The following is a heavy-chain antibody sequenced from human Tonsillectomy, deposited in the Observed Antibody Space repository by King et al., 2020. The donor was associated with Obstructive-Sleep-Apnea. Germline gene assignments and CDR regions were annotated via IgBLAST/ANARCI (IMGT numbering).Heavy chain of an antibody. CDR1: GFTFSSYG. D-gene: IGHD2-21*01. J-gene: IGHJ4*02. Sequence: QLVQSGGGVVQPGRSLTLSCAASGFTFSSYGMHWVRQAPGKGLEWVALISYDGSNKYYVDSVKGRFTISRDNSKKMLYLQMNSLSAEDTAVYYCAKDWGPQCGGGTCYLGYWGQGTLVTVSS. CDR2: ISYDGSNK. V-gene: IGHV3-30*18. CDR3: AKDWGPQCGGGTCYLGY.